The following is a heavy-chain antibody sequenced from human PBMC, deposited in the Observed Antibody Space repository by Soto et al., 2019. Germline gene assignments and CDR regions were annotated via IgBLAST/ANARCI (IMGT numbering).Heavy chain of an antibody. J-gene: IGHJ4*02. Sequence: GASVKVSCKASGGTYSSYTISWVRQAPGQGLEWMGRIIPILGIANYAQKFQGRVTITADKSTSTAYMELSSLRSEDTAVYYCAKGTIFGVETIYDYWGQGTLVTVSS. CDR2: IIPILGIA. CDR3: AKGTIFGVETIYDY. CDR1: GGTYSSYT. D-gene: IGHD3-3*01. V-gene: IGHV1-69*02.